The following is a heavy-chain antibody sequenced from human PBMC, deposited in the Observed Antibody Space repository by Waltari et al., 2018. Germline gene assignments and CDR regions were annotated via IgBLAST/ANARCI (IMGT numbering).Heavy chain of an antibody. CDR1: GFRFGPPG. CDR3: ARESFWSGAEWDDFGMDV. D-gene: IGHD3-3*01. Sequence: QVHLVESGGGVVQPGRSLRLACSGSGFRFGPPGIPGVREAPGKGLEWVAVRWYDGSNKQYADSVKGRFTISRDNSNNVVYMQMDSTRDEDTAIYYCARESFWSGAEWDDFGMDVWGQGTTVIVSS. CDR2: RWYDGSNK. V-gene: IGHV3-33*01. J-gene: IGHJ6*02.